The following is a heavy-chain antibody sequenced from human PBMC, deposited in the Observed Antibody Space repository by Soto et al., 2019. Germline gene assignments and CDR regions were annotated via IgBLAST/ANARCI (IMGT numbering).Heavy chain of an antibody. Sequence: QITLKEAGPTLVKPTQTLTLTCSFSGFSLITSGVGVGWIRQPPGKALEWLALIYWDDDKGYSTSLKSSLTNTKATSRNQVVVTMTNMDPADTATYYCAHTMAPRIFDYWGHGTLATVSS. J-gene: IGHJ4*01. V-gene: IGHV2-5*02. CDR2: IYWDDDK. CDR3: AHTMAPRIFDY. CDR1: GFSLITSGVG.